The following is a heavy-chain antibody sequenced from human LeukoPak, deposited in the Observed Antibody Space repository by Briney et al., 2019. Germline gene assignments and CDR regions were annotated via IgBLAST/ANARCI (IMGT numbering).Heavy chain of an antibody. V-gene: IGHV4-59*07. CDR1: GGSISSSY. CDR3: ARVLGAYCSGGSCYSSWYFDL. CDR2: IYYSGST. J-gene: IGHJ2*01. Sequence: PSDTLSRTCTVSGGSISSSYWSWIRQPPGKGPEWIGYIYYSGSTNYNPSLRSRVTISVDTSKNQFSLKLSSVTAADTAVYYCARVLGAYCSGGSCYSSWYFDLWGRGTLVTVSS. D-gene: IGHD2-15*01.